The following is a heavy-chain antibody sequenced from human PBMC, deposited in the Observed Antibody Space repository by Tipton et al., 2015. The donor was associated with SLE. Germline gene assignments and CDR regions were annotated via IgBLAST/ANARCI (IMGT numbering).Heavy chain of an antibody. CDR2: ISWNGGSI. J-gene: IGHJ3*02. CDR3: AKGHYYDSSVRAFDI. CDR1: GFTFDDYA. D-gene: IGHD3-22*01. Sequence: VQSGGSLRLSCAASGFTFDDYAMHWVRQAPGKGLEWVSGISWNGGSIGYADSVKGRFTISRDNAKNSLYLQMNSLRAEDTALYYCAKGHYYDSSVRAFDIWGQGTMVTVSS. V-gene: IGHV3-9*01.